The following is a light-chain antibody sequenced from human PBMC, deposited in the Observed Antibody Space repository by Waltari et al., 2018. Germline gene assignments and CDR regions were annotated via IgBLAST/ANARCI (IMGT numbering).Light chain of an antibody. V-gene: IGLV1-44*01. Sequence: QSVLTQAPSASGTPGQRVIISCSGSSSNIGNNPVNWYQQVPGTAPNLRNFYNNERPSGVPDRLSGSKSGTSASLAISGLQSEDEADYYCASWDDGLNGWVFGGGTRLTVL. J-gene: IGLJ3*02. CDR1: SSNIGNNP. CDR2: YNN. CDR3: ASWDDGLNGWV.